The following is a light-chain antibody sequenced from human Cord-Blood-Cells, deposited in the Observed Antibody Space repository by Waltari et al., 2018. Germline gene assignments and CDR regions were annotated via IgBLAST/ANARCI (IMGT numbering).Light chain of an antibody. J-gene: IGLJ1*01. CDR3: CSYAGSYTFYV. V-gene: IGLV2-11*01. CDR2: DVS. CDR1: GSGGGGYHY. Sequence: SALTPPRSGSWSPGQSGTISSTGTGSGGGGYHYSSWYQQHPGKAPKLMIYDVSKRPSGVPDRFSGSKSGNTASLTISGLQAEDEADYYCCSYAGSYTFYVFGTGTKVTVL.